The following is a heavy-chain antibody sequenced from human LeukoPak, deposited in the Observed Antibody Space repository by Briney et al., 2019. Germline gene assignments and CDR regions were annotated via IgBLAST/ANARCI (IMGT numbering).Heavy chain of an antibody. V-gene: IGHV4-59*01. J-gene: IGHJ5*02. Sequence: SETLSLTCTVSGGSISTYYWSWIRQPPGKGLEWIGYIYYTGTTSYDPSLKSRVTMSLDASKNQFSLELNSVTPADTAVYYCARGGNYWPQWWFDPWGRGTLVSVSS. D-gene: IGHD1-26*01. CDR2: IYYTGTT. CDR1: GGSISTYY. CDR3: ARGGNYWPQWWFDP.